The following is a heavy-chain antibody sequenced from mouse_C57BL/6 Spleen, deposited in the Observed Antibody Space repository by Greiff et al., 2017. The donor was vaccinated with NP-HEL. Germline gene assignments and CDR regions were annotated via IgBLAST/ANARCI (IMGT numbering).Heavy chain of an antibody. J-gene: IGHJ4*01. Sequence: EVKLVESGGGLVKPGGSLKLSCAASGFTFSDYGMHWVRQAPEKGLEWVAYISSGSSTIYYADTVKGRFTISRDNAKNTLFLQMTSLRSEDTAMYYCARPIYYYGSSHYAMDYWGQGTSVTVSS. CDR1: GFTFSDYG. CDR2: ISSGSSTI. CDR3: ARPIYYYGSSHYAMDY. V-gene: IGHV5-17*01. D-gene: IGHD1-1*01.